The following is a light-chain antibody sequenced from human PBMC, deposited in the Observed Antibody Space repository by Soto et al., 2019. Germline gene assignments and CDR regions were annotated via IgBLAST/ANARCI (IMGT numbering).Light chain of an antibody. CDR3: QQLNTYPVP. V-gene: IGKV1-9*01. CDR1: QGISRY. CDR2: AAS. Sequence: NQLTQSTPSQSSSVGDIVTITCRASQGISRYLAWYQQKPGRAPKLLISAASTLQSGVPSRFSGSGSGTDFTLSVSSLQPEDFATYYCQQLNTYPVPVGGVAKVEI. J-gene: IGKJ4*01.